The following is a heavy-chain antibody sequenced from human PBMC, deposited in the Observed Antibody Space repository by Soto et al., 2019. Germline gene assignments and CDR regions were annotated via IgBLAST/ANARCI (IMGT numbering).Heavy chain of an antibody. CDR1: GFTFSSYA. Sequence: GGSLRLSCAASGFTFSSYAMSWVRQAPGKGLEWVSAISGSGGSTYYADSVKGRFAISRDNSKNTLYLQMNSLRAEDTAVYYCAKDIVKRNYDFWSGYYYYYGMDDWGQGTTVTVSS. V-gene: IGHV3-23*01. J-gene: IGHJ6*02. D-gene: IGHD3-3*01. CDR2: ISGSGGST. CDR3: AKDIVKRNYDFWSGYYYYYGMDD.